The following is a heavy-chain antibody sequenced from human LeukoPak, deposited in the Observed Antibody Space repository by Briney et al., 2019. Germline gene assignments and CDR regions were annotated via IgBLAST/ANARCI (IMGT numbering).Heavy chain of an antibody. Sequence: SVKVSCKASGGAFSSYAISWARQAPGQGLEWMGGIIPIFGTANYAQKFQGRVTITTDESTSTAYMELSSLRSEDTAVYYCASLRGNYYYYYMDVWGKGTTVTVSS. D-gene: IGHD6-13*01. CDR2: IIPIFGTA. CDR1: GGAFSSYA. CDR3: ASLRGNYYYYYMDV. J-gene: IGHJ6*03. V-gene: IGHV1-69*05.